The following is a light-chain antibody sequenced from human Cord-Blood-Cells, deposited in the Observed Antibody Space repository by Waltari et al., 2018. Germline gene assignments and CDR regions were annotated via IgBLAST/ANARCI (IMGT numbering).Light chain of an antibody. CDR3: QQYYSYPRT. J-gene: IGKJ1*01. CDR1: QGISSY. V-gene: IGKV1-8*01. Sequence: AIRLTQSPSSLSASTGDRVTITCRASQGISSYLAWYQQKPGKAPKLLIYAASTLQSGVPSRFSVSGSGTDFTLTISCLLSEDFATYYCQQYYSYPRTFGQGTKVEIK. CDR2: AAS.